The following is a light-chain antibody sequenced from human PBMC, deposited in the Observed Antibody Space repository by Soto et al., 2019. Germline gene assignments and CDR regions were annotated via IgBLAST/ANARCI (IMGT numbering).Light chain of an antibody. J-gene: IGKJ4*01. CDR2: SAS. V-gene: IGKV1-39*01. CDR3: QQSYSTPLT. Sequence: DIQMTQSPSSLSASVGDRVTITCRASQSISSYLNWYQQKPGQAPKLLIYSASSLQSGVPSRFSGCGSGTDFTLTISSLQPEDFATYYCQQSYSTPLTFGGETKVEIK. CDR1: QSISSY.